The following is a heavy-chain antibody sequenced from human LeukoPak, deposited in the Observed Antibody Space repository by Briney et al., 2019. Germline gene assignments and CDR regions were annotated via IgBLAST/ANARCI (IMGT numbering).Heavy chain of an antibody. CDR2: IYYSGST. D-gene: IGHD2-15*01. J-gene: IGHJ6*02. V-gene: IGHV4-59*11. CDR3: ARRPSGVGYCSGGSCYSGYYYGMDV. CDR1: GGSISIHY. Sequence: SEPLSLTCTVSGGSISIHYWRWIRQPPGKGLEWIGYIYYSGSTNYNPSLKTRVTISVDTSKNQFSLKLSSVTAADTAVYYCARRPSGVGYCSGGSCYSGYYYGMDVWGQGTTVTVSS.